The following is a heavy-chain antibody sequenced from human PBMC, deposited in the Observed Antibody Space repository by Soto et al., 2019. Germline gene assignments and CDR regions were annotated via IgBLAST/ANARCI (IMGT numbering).Heavy chain of an antibody. CDR2: INAGNGNT. D-gene: IGHD6-19*01. CDR3: ARVYAGVAGPDY. V-gene: IGHV1-3*05. Sequence: QVQLVQSGAEEKKPGASVKVSCKASGYTFTSYAMHWVRQAPGQRLEWMGWINAGNGNTKYSQKFQGRVTITRDTSASTAYMELSSLRSEDTAGYYCARVYAGVAGPDYWGQGTLVTVSS. CDR1: GYTFTSYA. J-gene: IGHJ4*02.